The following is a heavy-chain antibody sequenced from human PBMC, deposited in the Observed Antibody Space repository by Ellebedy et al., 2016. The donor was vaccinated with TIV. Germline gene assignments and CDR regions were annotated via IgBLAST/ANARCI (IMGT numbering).Heavy chain of an antibody. D-gene: IGHD3-9*01. Sequence: GGSLTLSCAASGFTFSNYAMSWVRRRPGKGLDWVSLISGSGEYTYYADSVKGRLTISSDNSMDTLNLQMNGLGVGDTAVYYCAKLGFDILTGSGGMDVWGQGTTVTVSS. CDR1: GFTFSNYA. CDR2: ISGSGEYT. J-gene: IGHJ6*02. CDR3: AKLGFDILTGSGGMDV. V-gene: IGHV3-23*01.